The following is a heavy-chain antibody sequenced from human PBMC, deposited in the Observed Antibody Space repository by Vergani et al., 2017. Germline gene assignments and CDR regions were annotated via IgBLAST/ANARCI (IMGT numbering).Heavy chain of an antibody. D-gene: IGHD4-17*01. V-gene: IGHV4-39*07. CDR3: ARDSYGDYHDYYYYGMDV. Sequence: QLQLQESGPGLVKPSETLSLTCTVSGGSISSSSYYWGWIRQPPGKGLEWIGSIYYSGSTYYNPSLKSRVTMSVDTSKNQFSLKLSSVTAADTAVYYCARDSYGDYHDYYYYGMDVWGQGTTVTVSS. CDR1: GGSISSSSYY. J-gene: IGHJ6*02. CDR2: IYYSGST.